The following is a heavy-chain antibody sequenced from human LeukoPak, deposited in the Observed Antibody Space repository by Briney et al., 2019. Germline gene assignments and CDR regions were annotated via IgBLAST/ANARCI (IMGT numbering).Heavy chain of an antibody. CDR1: GGSLSSSSYY. V-gene: IGHV4-39*07. CDR2: IYHSGST. Sequence: SETLSLTCSVSGGSLSSSSYYWGWIRQPPGKGLEWIGSIYHSGSTYYNPSLKSRVTISVDTSKNQFSLKLSSVTAADTAVYYCARAPRSDYFDYWGQGTLVTVSS. J-gene: IGHJ4*02. CDR3: ARAPRSDYFDY.